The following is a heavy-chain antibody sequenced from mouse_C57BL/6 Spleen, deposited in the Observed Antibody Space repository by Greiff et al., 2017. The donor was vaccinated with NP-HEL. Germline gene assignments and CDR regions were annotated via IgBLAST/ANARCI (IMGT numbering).Heavy chain of an antibody. CDR2: LDPEDGET. CDR1: GFNITDYY. V-gene: IGHV14-2*01. CDR3: ARNTIYYFDY. Sequence: EVPLQQSGAELVKPGASVKLSCTASGFNITDYYMHWVQQRTEQGLEWIGRLDPEDGETKYAPKFQCKATITDDTSSNTAYRQLSSLTSEDTAAYYCARNTIYYFDYWGQGTTLTVSS. J-gene: IGHJ2*01. D-gene: IGHD5-1-1*01.